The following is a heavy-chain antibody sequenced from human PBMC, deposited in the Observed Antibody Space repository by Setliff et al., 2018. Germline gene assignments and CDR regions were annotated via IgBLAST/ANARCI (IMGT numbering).Heavy chain of an antibody. V-gene: IGHV4-59*02. CDR2: IFYSGDT. CDR3: ARVAGAKVNYMDV. Sequence: SETLSLTCAVSGGSVTSHYWSWIRQPPGKGLEWIGFIFYSGDTNSNPSLKSRVTMSVDTSKNQFSLKLSSVTAADTAVYYCARVAGAKVNYMDVWGKGTTVTVSS. J-gene: IGHJ6*03. CDR1: GGSVTSHY. D-gene: IGHD1-26*01.